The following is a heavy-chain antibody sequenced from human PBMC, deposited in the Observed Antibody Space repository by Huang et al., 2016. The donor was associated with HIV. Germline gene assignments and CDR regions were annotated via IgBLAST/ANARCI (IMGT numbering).Heavy chain of an antibody. CDR1: GFIFSNYG. CDR2: ISYDGSNK. J-gene: IGHJ1*01. Sequence: QVQLVESGGGVVQPGRSLRLSCAASGFIFSNYGKHWVRQAAGKGLEWVARISYDGSNKYYTDSVKGQFSISRDNSKNTLYLKMNSLRAEDTAVYYCALKGDSSGWEYFRHWGQGTLVTVSS. V-gene: IGHV3-30*03. D-gene: IGHD6-19*01. CDR3: ALKGDSSGWEYFRH.